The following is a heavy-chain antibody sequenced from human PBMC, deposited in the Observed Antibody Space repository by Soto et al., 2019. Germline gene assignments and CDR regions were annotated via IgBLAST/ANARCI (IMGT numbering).Heavy chain of an antibody. CDR3: AHRGTGVRPWDFDL. CDR1: GFSLSTSGVG. Sequence: QITLKESGPTLVKPTQTLTLTCTFSGFSLSTSGVGVGWIRQPPGKALEWLALIYCDDDKRYNPSLKSRLTITKDTYTTQAVLTITSMDPVDTSTYNCAHRGTGVRPWDFDLSGRGTLVTVSS. V-gene: IGHV2-5*02. D-gene: IGHD1-1*01. CDR2: IYCDDDK. J-gene: IGHJ2*01.